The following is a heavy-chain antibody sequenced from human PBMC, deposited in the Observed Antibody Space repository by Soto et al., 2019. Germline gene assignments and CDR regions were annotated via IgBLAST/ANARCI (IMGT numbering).Heavy chain of an antibody. CDR2: ISADSSRT. CDR1: GLTFSSHA. J-gene: IGHJ4*02. V-gene: IGHV3-23*01. D-gene: IGHD2-2*01. Sequence: EVQLLESGGGLVQPGGSLRLSCAASGLTFSSHAMSWVRQAPGKGLEWVSPISADSSRTYYADSVKGRFTVSRDESKSTLYLQMNSLRAEDTAVYYCGRHQSTSRDGIDYWGQGTLVTVSS. CDR3: GRHQSTSRDGIDY.